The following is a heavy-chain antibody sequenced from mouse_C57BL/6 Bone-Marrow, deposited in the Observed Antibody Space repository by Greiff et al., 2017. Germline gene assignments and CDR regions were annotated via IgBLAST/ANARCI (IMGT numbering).Heavy chain of an antibody. Sequence: VQLQQSDAELVKPGASVKISCKVSGYTFTDHTIHWMKQRPAQGLEWIGYIYPRDGSTKYNEKFKGKATLTADKSSSTAYMKLNSLTSEDSAVYFCARYDGYHWYFDVWGTGTTVTVSS. V-gene: IGHV1-78*01. D-gene: IGHD2-3*01. CDR3: ARYDGYHWYFDV. CDR2: IYPRDGST. J-gene: IGHJ1*03. CDR1: GYTFTDHT.